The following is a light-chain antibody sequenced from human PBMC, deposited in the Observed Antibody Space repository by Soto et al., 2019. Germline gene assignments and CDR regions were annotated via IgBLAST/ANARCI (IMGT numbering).Light chain of an antibody. CDR1: QSVSSY. V-gene: IGKV3-11*01. CDR2: DAS. Sequence: EIVLTQSPATLSLSPGERATLSCRASQSVSSYLAWYQQKPGQAPRLLIYDASNWATGIPARFSGSGSGTDSTLTISSLGPEDFAVYYCQQRSNWPPGLTFGGGTKVEIK. CDR3: QQRSNWPPGLT. J-gene: IGKJ4*01.